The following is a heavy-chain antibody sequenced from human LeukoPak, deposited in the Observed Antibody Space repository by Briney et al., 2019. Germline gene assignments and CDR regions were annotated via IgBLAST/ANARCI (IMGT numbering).Heavy chain of an antibody. CDR1: GGSISGYY. V-gene: IGHV4-39*01. CDR3: AGYYGSGSHRFDY. J-gene: IGHJ4*02. CDR2: IYYSGST. D-gene: IGHD3-10*01. Sequence: SETLSLTCTVSGGSISGYYWGWIRQPPGKGLEWIGSIYYSGSTYYNPSLKSRVTISVDTSKNQFSLKLSSVTAADTAVYYCAGYYGSGSHRFDYWGQGTLVTVSS.